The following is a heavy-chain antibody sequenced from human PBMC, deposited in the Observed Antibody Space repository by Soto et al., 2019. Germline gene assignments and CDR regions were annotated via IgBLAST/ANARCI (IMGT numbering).Heavy chain of an antibody. V-gene: IGHV3-74*01. Sequence: EVQLVESGGGLVQPGGSLRLSCADSGFSFSTYWMHWVRQGPGKVLVWVSRISPDGSSTNYADSVRGRFTISRDNAKNTLYMQMNSLRAEDTAIYYCARSPGGYYIDWGQGTMVTVS. J-gene: IGHJ3*01. CDR2: ISPDGSST. D-gene: IGHD1-26*01. CDR3: ARSPGGYYID. CDR1: GFSFSTYW.